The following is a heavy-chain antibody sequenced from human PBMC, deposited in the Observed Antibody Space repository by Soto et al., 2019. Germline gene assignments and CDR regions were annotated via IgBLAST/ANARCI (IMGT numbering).Heavy chain of an antibody. CDR1: GFTFSSYA. Sequence: QVQLVESGGGVVQPGRSLRLSCAASGFTFSSYAMHWVRQAPGKGLEWVAVISYDGSNKYYADSVKGRFTISRDNSKNTLYLQMNSLRAEDTAVYYCARYLSPFSWFGERSYYYYGMDVWGQGTTVTVSS. CDR2: ISYDGSNK. V-gene: IGHV3-30-3*01. CDR3: ARYLSPFSWFGERSYYYYGMDV. J-gene: IGHJ6*02. D-gene: IGHD3-10*01.